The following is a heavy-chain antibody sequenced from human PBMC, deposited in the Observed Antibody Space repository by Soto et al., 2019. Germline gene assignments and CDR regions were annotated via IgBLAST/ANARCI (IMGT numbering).Heavy chain of an antibody. CDR1: GASINTYY. J-gene: IGHJ4*02. CDR2: IHYFGST. V-gene: IGHV4-59*08. CDR3: ARHSPDFDWLSQFDH. Sequence: QVQLQESDPGLVKPSETLSLTCTVAGASINTYYWSWIRQPPGKGLEWIGYIHYFGSTNSNLSLKSRVSISLDTSKNQFSLNLSSVTAADAAVYYCARHSPDFDWLSQFDHWGQGTLVTVSS. D-gene: IGHD3-9*01.